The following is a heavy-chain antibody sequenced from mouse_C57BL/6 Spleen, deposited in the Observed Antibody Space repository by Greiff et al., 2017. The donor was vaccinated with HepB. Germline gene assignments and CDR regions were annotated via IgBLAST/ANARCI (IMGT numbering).Heavy chain of an antibody. CDR3: ARQKTYYYGSSYVGYWYFDV. J-gene: IGHJ1*03. V-gene: IGHV5-9*01. Sequence: EVQLVESGGGLVKPGGSLKLSCAASGFTFSSYTMSWVRQTPEKRLEWVATISGGGGNTYYPDSVKGRFTISRDNAKNTLYLQMSSLRSEDTALYYCARQKTYYYGSSYVGYWYFDVWGTGTTVTVSS. CDR1: GFTFSSYT. D-gene: IGHD1-1*01. CDR2: ISGGGGNT.